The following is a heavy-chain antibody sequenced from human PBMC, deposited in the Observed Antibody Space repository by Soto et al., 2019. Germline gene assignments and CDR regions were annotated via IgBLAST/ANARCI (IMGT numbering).Heavy chain of an antibody. CDR3: ASSPYDFWSGYYPLYFDY. CDR1: GDSVSSNSAA. J-gene: IGHJ4*02. V-gene: IGHV6-1*01. CDR2: TYYRSKWYN. D-gene: IGHD3-3*01. Sequence: PSPTLSLTCAISGDSVSSNSAAWNWIRQSPSRGLEWLGRTYYRSKWYNDYAVSVKSRITINPDTSKNQFSLQLNSVTPEDTAVYYCASSPYDFWSGYYPLYFDYWGQGTLVTVSS.